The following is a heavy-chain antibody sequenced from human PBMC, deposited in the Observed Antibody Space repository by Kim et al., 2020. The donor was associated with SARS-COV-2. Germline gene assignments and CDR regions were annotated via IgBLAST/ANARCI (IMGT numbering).Heavy chain of an antibody. J-gene: IGHJ4*02. Sequence: ASVKVSCKASGYTFINYNIHWVRQAPGQGLEWMAIPYGSSGITTYAQKLQGRVTLTRDTSTCTVYMELSSLTSDDTAVYYCARGGYSEGGYWGQGTLVTVSS. D-gene: IGHD5-12*01. V-gene: IGHV1-46*04. CDR1: GYTFINYN. CDR2: PYGSSGIT. CDR3: ARGGYSEGGY.